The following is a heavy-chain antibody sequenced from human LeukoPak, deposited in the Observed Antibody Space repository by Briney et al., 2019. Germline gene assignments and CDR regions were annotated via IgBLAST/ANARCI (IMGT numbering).Heavy chain of an antibody. V-gene: IGHV5-51*01. Sequence: GESLKTSCKASGYDFTSYWIGWVRQVPGKGLEWMGIIYPGDSDTRYSPSFQGQVTISADNSISTAYLQWSSLKASDTAMYYCARKSGYDLYGDSFDYWGQGTLVTVSS. CDR3: ARKSGYDLYGDSFDY. CDR1: GYDFTSYW. CDR2: IYPGDSDT. J-gene: IGHJ4*02. D-gene: IGHD5-12*01.